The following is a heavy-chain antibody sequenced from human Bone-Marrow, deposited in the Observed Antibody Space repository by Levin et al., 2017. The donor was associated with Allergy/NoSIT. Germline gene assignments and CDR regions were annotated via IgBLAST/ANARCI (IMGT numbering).Heavy chain of an antibody. V-gene: IGHV3-48*02. J-gene: IGHJ4*02. CDR2: ISSSSSTI. Sequence: PGGSLRLSCAASGFTFSSYSMNWVRQAPGKGLEWVSYISSSSSTIYYADSVKGRFTISRDNAKNSLYLQMNSLRDEDTAVYYCARGSNYDFWSGYFPDVSGVDYWGQGTLVTVSS. CDR3: ARGSNYDFWSGYFPDVSGVDY. D-gene: IGHD3-3*01. CDR1: GFTFSSYS.